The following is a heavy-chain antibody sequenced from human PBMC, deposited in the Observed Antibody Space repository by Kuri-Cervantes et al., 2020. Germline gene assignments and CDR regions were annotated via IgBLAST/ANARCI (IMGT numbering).Heavy chain of an antibody. CDR1: GFTFSSYA. D-gene: IGHD6-19*01. Sequence: ETLSLTCAASGFTFSSYAMSWVRQAPGKGLEWVSAISGSGGSTYYADSVKGRFTISRDNSKNTLYLQMNSLRAEDTAVYYCAKGGREWLGPYYFDYWGQGTLVTVSS. CDR2: ISGSGGST. CDR3: AKGGREWLGPYYFDY. J-gene: IGHJ4*02. V-gene: IGHV3-23*01.